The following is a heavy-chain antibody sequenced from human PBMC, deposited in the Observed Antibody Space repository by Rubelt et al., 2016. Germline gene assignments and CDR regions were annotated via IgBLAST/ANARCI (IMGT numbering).Heavy chain of an antibody. J-gene: IGHJ4*02. CDR1: GGSISSSSYY. CDR2: IYYSGST. V-gene: IGHV4-39*01. CDR3: ARAPYGSGILFDY. Sequence: QLQLQESGPGLVTPSETLSLTCTVSGGSISSSSYYWGWIRQPPGKGLEWIGSIYYSGSTYYNPSLKSRVTISVDTSKNQFSLKLRSVTAADTAANYCARAPYGSGILFDYWGQGTLVTVSS. D-gene: IGHD3-10*01.